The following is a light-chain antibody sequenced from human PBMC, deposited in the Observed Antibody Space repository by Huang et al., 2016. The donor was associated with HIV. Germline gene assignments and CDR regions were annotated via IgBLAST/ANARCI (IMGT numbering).Light chain of an antibody. J-gene: IGKJ1*01. CDR1: QSVASN. CDR2: GAF. V-gene: IGKV3-15*01. Sequence: EIVMTQSPATLSVSPGERATLSCRASQSVASNLAWYQQRPGQAPRLLIYGAFTRATGIPARFRGSGSVTEFTLTISGLQSEDFAVYYCQQYNKWPPWTFGQGTKVEIK. CDR3: QQYNKWPPWT.